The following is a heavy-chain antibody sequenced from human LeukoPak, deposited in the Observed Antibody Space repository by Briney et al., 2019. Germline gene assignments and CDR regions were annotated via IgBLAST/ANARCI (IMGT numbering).Heavy chain of an antibody. J-gene: IGHJ4*02. CDR3: ARDREKWELLPYFDY. Sequence: GGSLRLSCAASGFTFSSYGMPWVRQAPGKGLEWVAVIWYDGSNKYYADSVKGRFTISRDNSKNTLYLQMNSLRAEDTAVYYCARDREKWELLPYFDYWGQGTLVTVSS. CDR2: IWYDGSNK. D-gene: IGHD1-26*01. CDR1: GFTFSSYG. V-gene: IGHV3-33*01.